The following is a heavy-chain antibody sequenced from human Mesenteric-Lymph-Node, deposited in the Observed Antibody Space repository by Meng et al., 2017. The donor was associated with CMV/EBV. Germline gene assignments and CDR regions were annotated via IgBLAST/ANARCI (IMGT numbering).Heavy chain of an antibody. CDR3: VKDIYIRD. D-gene: IGHD2-15*01. CDR2: IWYDGSQK. Sequence: SLRLSCAASGFTFSTYAMHWVRRSPGKGLEWVAVIWYDGSQKHYADSVKGRFTISRDNSKDTLYLEMNSLKGEDTAMYYCVKDIYIRDWGQGTLVTVSS. V-gene: IGHV3-33*06. CDR1: GFTFSTYA. J-gene: IGHJ4*02.